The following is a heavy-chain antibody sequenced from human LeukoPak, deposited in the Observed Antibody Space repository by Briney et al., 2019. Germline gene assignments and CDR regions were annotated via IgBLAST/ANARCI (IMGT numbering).Heavy chain of an antibody. J-gene: IGHJ4*02. CDR2: IVPILGTA. Sequence: SVTVSCTAPGGSFGRYAIHWVRQAPGQGLEWMGGIVPILGTANYAQKFQGRVTITADDSTGTAYMELTSLRSADTAVYYCARIQGYSYGSSYWGQGTLVTVSS. CDR3: ARIQGYSYGSSY. V-gene: IGHV1-69*13. CDR1: GGSFGRYA. D-gene: IGHD5-18*01.